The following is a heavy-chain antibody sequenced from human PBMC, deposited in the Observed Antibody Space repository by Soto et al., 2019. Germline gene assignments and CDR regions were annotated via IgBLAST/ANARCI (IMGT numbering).Heavy chain of an antibody. D-gene: IGHD3-16*02. CDR3: ARRGTFGGVIALDY. J-gene: IGHJ4*02. V-gene: IGHV3-23*01. Sequence: GGSLRLSCAASGFTFSSYAMSWVRQAPGKGLEWVSAISGSGGSTYYADSVKGRFTISRDNSKNTLYLQMNSLRAEDTAVYYCARRGTFGGVIALDYWGQGTLVTVSS. CDR2: ISGSGGST. CDR1: GFTFSSYA.